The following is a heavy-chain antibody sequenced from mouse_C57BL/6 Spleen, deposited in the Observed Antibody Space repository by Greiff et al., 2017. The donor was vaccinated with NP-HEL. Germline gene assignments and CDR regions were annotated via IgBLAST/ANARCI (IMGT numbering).Heavy chain of an antibody. J-gene: IGHJ1*03. Sequence: EVKVVESGGGLVQPGGSLSLSCAASGFTFTDYYMSWVRQPPGKALEWLGFIRNKANGYTTEYSASVKGRFTISRDNSQSILYLQMNALRAEDSATYYCARYPFYYYGSSHWYFDVWGTGTTVTVSS. CDR1: GFTFTDYY. V-gene: IGHV7-3*01. D-gene: IGHD1-1*01. CDR2: IRNKANGYTT. CDR3: ARYPFYYYGSSHWYFDV.